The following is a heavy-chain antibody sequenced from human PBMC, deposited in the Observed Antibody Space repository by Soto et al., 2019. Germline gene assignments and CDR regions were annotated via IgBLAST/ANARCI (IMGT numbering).Heavy chain of an antibody. V-gene: IGHV3-48*01. CDR1: GFTFSSYS. J-gene: IGHJ4*02. D-gene: IGHD6-19*01. CDR3: ARVGGGDSGPSYYFDY. Sequence: EVQLVESGGGLVQPGGSLRLSCAASGFTFSSYSMNWVRQAPGKGLEWVSYISSSSSTIYYADSVKGRFTISRDNAKNSRYLQMNSLRAEDTAVYYCARVGGGDSGPSYYFDYWGQGTLVTVSS. CDR2: ISSSSSTI.